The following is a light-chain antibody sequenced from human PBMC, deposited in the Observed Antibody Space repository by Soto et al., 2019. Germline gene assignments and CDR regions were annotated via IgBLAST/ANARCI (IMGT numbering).Light chain of an antibody. CDR1: QSVSGD. CDR2: GPA. V-gene: IGKV3-15*01. CDR3: QQYKNWPIT. Sequence: EIVMMQSPATLSVSPGERVTLSCRASQSVSGDLAWYQQKPGQSPRLLIYGPATRATGIPARFSGSGSGTEFTLTISGLQSEDFAIYFCQQYKNWPITFGQGTRLEIK. J-gene: IGKJ5*01.